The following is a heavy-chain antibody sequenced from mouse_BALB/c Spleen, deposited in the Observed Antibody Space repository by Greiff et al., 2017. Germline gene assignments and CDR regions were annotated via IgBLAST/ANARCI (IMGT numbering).Heavy chain of an antibody. CDR1: GFTFSSFG. CDR3: ARNTAGNMDY. CDR2: ISSGSSTI. Sequence: EVHLVESGGGLVQPGGSRKLSCAASGFTFSSFGMHWVRQAPEKGLEWVAYISSGSSTIYYADTVKGRFTISRDNPKNTLFLQMTSLRSEDTAMYYCARNTAGNMDYWGQGTTLTVSS. D-gene: IGHD1-2*01. V-gene: IGHV5-17*02. J-gene: IGHJ2*01.